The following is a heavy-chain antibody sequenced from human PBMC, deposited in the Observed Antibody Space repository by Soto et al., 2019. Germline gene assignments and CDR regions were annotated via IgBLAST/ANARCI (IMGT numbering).Heavy chain of an antibody. D-gene: IGHD3-16*02. V-gene: IGHV3-53*01. CDR1: GFAVSSNF. J-gene: IGHJ6*02. CDR3: ARELYGMDV. CDR2: IYSGGST. Sequence: EVQLVESGGGLIQPGGSLRLSCAASGFAVSSNFLDWVRQAPGKGLEWVSVIYSGGSTYYADSVKGRFTISRDISKNTLYLQMNSLRAEDTAVYYCARELYGMDVWGQGTTVTVSS.